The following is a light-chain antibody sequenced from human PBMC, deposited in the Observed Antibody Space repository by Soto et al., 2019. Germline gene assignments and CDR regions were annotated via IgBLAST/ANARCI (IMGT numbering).Light chain of an antibody. J-gene: IGLJ3*02. V-gene: IGLV1-47*01. CDR3: AVWDDSLSGRV. CDR1: SSNIGSNY. CDR2: RNN. Sequence: QLVLTQPPSASGTPGQTVTISCSGSSSNIGSNYVFWFQQLPGAAPKLLIYRNNHRPSGVPDRFSGSKSATSASLAISGLRSEDEADYYCAVWDDSLSGRVFGGGTKLTVL.